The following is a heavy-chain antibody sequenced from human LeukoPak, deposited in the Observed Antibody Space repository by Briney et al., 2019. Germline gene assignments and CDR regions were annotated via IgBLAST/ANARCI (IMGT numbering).Heavy chain of an antibody. D-gene: IGHD4-17*01. CDR2: INHSGYT. Sequence: PSETLSLTCAVSGVSFNDYYWSWVRQTPGKGLEWIGEINHSGYTNDSPSLKSRVNLSIDTSRKQFSLNVRSVTVADTGIYYCTRMTTGHDYWGQGTLVTVSS. CDR1: GVSFNDYY. CDR3: TRMTTGHDY. V-gene: IGHV4-34*01. J-gene: IGHJ4*02.